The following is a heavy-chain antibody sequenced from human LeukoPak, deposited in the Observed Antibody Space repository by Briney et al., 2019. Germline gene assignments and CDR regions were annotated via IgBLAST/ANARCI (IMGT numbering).Heavy chain of an antibody. D-gene: IGHD3-10*01. Sequence: GGSLRLSCAASGFTFSSYGMHWVRQAPGKGLEWVAFIRYDGSNKYYADSVKGRFTISRDSSKNTLYLQMNSLRAEDTAVYYCAKGHNYYGSGSHDAFDIWGQGTMVTVSS. CDR2: IRYDGSNK. V-gene: IGHV3-30*02. CDR3: AKGHNYYGSGSHDAFDI. CDR1: GFTFSSYG. J-gene: IGHJ3*02.